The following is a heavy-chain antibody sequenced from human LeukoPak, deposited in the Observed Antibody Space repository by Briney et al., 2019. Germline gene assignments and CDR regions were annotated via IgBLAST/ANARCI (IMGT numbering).Heavy chain of an antibody. CDR2: IYYSGST. CDR1: GGSISSGDYY. V-gene: IGHV4-30-4*01. D-gene: IGHD5-18*01. Sequence: SQTLSLTCTVSGGSISSGDYYWSWIRQPPGKGLEWIGYIYYSGSTYYNPSLKSRVTISVDTSKNQFSLKLSSVTAADTAAYYCARVLDTAMVGWYFDLWGRGTLVTVSS. CDR3: ARVLDTAMVGWYFDL. J-gene: IGHJ2*01.